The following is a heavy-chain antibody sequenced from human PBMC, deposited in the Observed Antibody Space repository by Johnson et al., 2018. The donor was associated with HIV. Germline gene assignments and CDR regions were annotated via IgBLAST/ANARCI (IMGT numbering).Heavy chain of an antibody. J-gene: IGHJ3*02. CDR2: ISYGGST. D-gene: IGHD6-19*01. Sequence: QVQLVESGGGVVQPGRSLRLSCAASGFTFSSSGMHWVRQAPGKGLAWVAVISYGGSTYYADSVKGRITISRDNSKNSLYLQMNSLRTEDTALYYCAKDASSGWAGAFDIWGQGTMVTVSS. CDR3: AKDASSGWAGAFDI. V-gene: IGHV3-30*18. CDR1: GFTFSSSG.